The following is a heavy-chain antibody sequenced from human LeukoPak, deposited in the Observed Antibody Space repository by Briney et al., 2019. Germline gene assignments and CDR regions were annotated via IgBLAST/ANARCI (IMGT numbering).Heavy chain of an antibody. CDR3: ARDLGYYYDSKDAFDI. D-gene: IGHD3-22*01. J-gene: IGHJ3*02. V-gene: IGHV1-69*05. CDR1: GGTFSSYA. Sequence: ASVKVSCKASGGTFSSYAISWVRQAPGQGLEWMGGIIPIFGTASYAQKFQGRVTITTDESTSTAYMELSSLRSEDTAVYYCARDLGYYYDSKDAFDIWGQGTMVTVSS. CDR2: IIPIFGTA.